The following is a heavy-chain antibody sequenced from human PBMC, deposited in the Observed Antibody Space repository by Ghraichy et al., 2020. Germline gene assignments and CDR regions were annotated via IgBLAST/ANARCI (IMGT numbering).Heavy chain of an antibody. V-gene: IGHV3-23*01. J-gene: IGHJ2*01. D-gene: IGHD1-26*01. Sequence: DSVKGRFTISRDNSKNTLYLQMNSLRAEDTAVYYCAKHGGTSWHFDFWGRGTLVTVSS. CDR3: AKHGGTSWHFDF.